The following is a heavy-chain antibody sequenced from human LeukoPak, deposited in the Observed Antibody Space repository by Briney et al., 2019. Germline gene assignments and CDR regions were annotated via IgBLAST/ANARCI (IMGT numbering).Heavy chain of an antibody. CDR1: GYTFTGYY. Sequence: GASVKVSCKASGYTFTGYYMHWVRQAPGQGLEWMGRINPNSGGTNYAQKFQGRVTMTRDTSISTAYMELSRLRSDDTAVYYCATLGSGQRLAWRHRDDYWGQGTLVTVSS. V-gene: IGHV1-2*06. D-gene: IGHD6-25*01. CDR3: ATLGSGQRLAWRHRDDY. J-gene: IGHJ4*02. CDR2: INPNSGGT.